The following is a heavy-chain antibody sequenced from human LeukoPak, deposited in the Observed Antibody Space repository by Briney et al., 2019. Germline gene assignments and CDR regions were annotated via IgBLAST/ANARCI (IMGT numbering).Heavy chain of an antibody. CDR3: ARDKEGYYDFWSGYYPYYFDY. Sequence: AGGSLRLSCAASGFTFSDYYMSWIRQAPGKGLEWVSYISSSGSTIYYADSVKGRFTISRDNAKNPLYLQMNSLRAEDTAVYYCARDKEGYYDFWSGYYPYYFDYWGQGTLVTVSS. CDR1: GFTFSDYY. D-gene: IGHD3-3*01. V-gene: IGHV3-11*01. CDR2: ISSSGSTI. J-gene: IGHJ4*02.